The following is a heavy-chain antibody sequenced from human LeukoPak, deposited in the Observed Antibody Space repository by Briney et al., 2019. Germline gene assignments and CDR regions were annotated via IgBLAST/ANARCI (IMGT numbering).Heavy chain of an antibody. Sequence: ASVKVSCKASGYIFTQYGISWVRQAPGQGLEWMASISTYNGNTNYAQNFQGRVTVTTGTSTSTAYMELRSLRFDDTAVYYCARRTGYNYYYMEVWGQGTTVTVSS. J-gene: IGHJ6*03. CDR2: ISTYNGNT. CDR1: GYIFTQYG. D-gene: IGHD3/OR15-3a*01. V-gene: IGHV1-18*01. CDR3: ARRTGYNYYYMEV.